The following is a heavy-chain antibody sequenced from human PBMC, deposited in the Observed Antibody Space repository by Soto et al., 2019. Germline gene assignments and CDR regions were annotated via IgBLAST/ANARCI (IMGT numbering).Heavy chain of an antibody. J-gene: IGHJ5*02. V-gene: IGHV4-61*01. CDR1: GGSVSSRNYH. Sequence: KTSETLSLTCTVSGGSVSSRNYHWSWIRQPPGKGLEWIGYLYYSGSTNYNPSLKSRVTTSADASKNQFSLKLSSVTAADTAVYYCARGWLPSPNLRFDPWGQGILVTVSS. CDR3: ARGWLPSPNLRFDP. CDR2: LYYSGST. D-gene: IGHD3-22*01.